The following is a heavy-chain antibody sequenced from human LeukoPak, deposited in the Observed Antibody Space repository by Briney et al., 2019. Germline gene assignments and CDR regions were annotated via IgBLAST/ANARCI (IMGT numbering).Heavy chain of an antibody. D-gene: IGHD3-9*01. Sequence: GGSLRLSCAASRFTFSSYWMHWVRHAPGKGLVWVSRISGDGSSTTYADSVKGRFTISRDNAKNTLYLQINSLRADGTAVYYCARASGAGYDYWGQGTLVTVSS. CDR3: ARASGAGYDY. V-gene: IGHV3-74*01. CDR1: RFTFSSYW. CDR2: ISGDGSST. J-gene: IGHJ4*02.